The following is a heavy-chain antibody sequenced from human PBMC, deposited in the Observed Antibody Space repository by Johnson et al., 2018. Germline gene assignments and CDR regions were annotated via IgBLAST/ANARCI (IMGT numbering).Heavy chain of an antibody. V-gene: IGHV3-30-3*01. CDR3: AKDRSGGVNVPSEYFQP. J-gene: IGHJ1*01. CDR1: GFTFNFHA. D-gene: IGHD4-23*01. Sequence: QVQLQESGGGVVQPGRSLRLSCAASGFTFNFHAMHWVRKAPGRGLEWVAIISYDATSKYYADPVKGLLPISRENSKNTLYLKRNSLRPEDTAVYYCAKDRSGGVNVPSEYFQPWGQGTLVTVSS. CDR2: ISYDATSK.